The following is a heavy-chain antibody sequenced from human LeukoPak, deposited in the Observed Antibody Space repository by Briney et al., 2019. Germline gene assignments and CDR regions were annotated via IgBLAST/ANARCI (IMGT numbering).Heavy chain of an antibody. J-gene: IGHJ6*02. CDR3: ARIKYCSSTSCYLLPYYYYGMDV. Sequence: KISCKGSGYSFTSYWIGWVRQMPGKGLEWMGIIYPGDSDTRYSPSFQGQVTISADKSISTAYLQWSSLKASDTAMYYCARIKYCSSTSCYLLPYYYYGMDVWGQGTTVTVSS. V-gene: IGHV5-51*01. CDR1: GYSFTSYW. D-gene: IGHD2-2*01. CDR2: IYPGDSDT.